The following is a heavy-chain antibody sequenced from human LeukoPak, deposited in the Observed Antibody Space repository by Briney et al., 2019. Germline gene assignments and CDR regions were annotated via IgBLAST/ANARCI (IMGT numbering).Heavy chain of an antibody. J-gene: IGHJ3*02. Sequence: GGSLRLSCAASGFTVSSNYMSWVRQAPGKGLEWVSDIYSGGSTYYADSVKGRFTISRDNSKNTLYLQMNSLRAEDTAVYYCARALSGSPYAFDIWGQGTMVTVSS. CDR1: GFTVSSNY. CDR3: ARALSGSPYAFDI. CDR2: IYSGGST. D-gene: IGHD2-15*01. V-gene: IGHV3-66*02.